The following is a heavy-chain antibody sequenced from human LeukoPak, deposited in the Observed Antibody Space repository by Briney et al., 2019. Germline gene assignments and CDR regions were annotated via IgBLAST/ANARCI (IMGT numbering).Heavy chain of an antibody. D-gene: IGHD5-18*01. CDR1: GGSINSSSYY. Sequence: SETLSLTCTVSGGSINSSSYYWGWIRQPPGKGLEWIGGIHYSGSTYYNPSLKSRVTISVDTSKNQFSLKLSSVTAADTAVYYCARQFYTAIVLFWFDPWGLGTLVTVSS. V-gene: IGHV4-39*07. J-gene: IGHJ5*02. CDR3: ARQFYTAIVLFWFDP. CDR2: IHYSGST.